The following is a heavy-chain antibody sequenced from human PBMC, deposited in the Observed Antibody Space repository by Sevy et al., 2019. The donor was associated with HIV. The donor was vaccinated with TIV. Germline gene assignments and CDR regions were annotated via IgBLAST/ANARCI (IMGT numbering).Heavy chain of an antibody. CDR2: ISAYNGNT. Sequence: KVSCKASGYTFTSYGISWVRQAPGQGLEWMGWISAYNGNTNYAQKLQGRVTMTTDTSTSTAYMELRSLRSDDTAVYYCARDTYYYDSSGYYWFDYWGQGTLVTVSS. CDR3: ARDTYYYDSSGYYWFDY. J-gene: IGHJ4*02. V-gene: IGHV1-18*04. D-gene: IGHD3-22*01. CDR1: GYTFTSYG.